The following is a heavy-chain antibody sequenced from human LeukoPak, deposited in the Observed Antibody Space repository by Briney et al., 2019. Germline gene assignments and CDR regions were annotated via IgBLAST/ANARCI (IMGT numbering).Heavy chain of an antibody. Sequence: PSETLSLTCSVYGGSFSGYYWSWIRQPPGKGLEWIGEINHSGSTNYNPSLKSRVTISVDTSKNQFSLKLSSVTAADTAVYYCARYYYYYMDVWGKGTTVTVSS. J-gene: IGHJ6*03. V-gene: IGHV4-34*01. CDR1: GGSFSGYY. CDR2: INHSGST. CDR3: ARYYYYYMDV.